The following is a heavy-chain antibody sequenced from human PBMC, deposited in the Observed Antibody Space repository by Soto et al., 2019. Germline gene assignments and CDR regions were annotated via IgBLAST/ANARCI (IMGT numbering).Heavy chain of an antibody. CDR1: GGTFSSYT. Sequence: ASVKVSCKASGGTFSSYTISWVRQAPGQGLEWMGRIIANNGNTNYAQKLQGRVTMTTDKSTSTAYMELRSLRSDDTAVYYCATYSSGWPLDYWGQGTLVTVSS. V-gene: IGHV1-18*01. J-gene: IGHJ4*02. CDR3: ATYSSGWPLDY. CDR2: IIANNGNT. D-gene: IGHD6-19*01.